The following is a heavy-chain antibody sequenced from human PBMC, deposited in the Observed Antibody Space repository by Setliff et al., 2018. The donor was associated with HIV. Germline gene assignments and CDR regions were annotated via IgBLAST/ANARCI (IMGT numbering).Heavy chain of an antibody. CDR1: GFSFRSYA. CDR3: ARDRYSGSSTDY. D-gene: IGHD1-26*01. V-gene: IGHV3-21*01. Sequence: LRLSCAASGFSFRSYAMIWVRQTPGKGLEWVSYISSSSSYTHYADSVKGRFTISRDNVKNSLYLQMNSLRAEDTAAYYCARDRYSGSSTDYWGQGTLVTVSS. CDR2: ISSSSSYT. J-gene: IGHJ4*02.